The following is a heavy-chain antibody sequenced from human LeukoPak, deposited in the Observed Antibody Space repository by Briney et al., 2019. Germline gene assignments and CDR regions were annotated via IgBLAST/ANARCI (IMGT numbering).Heavy chain of an antibody. V-gene: IGHV3-11*01. CDR1: GFTFSDYY. J-gene: IGHJ4*02. CDR3: ARAIPMTTVTTGYYFDY. D-gene: IGHD4-17*01. CDR2: ISNSGSTI. Sequence: GGSLRLSCAASGFTFSDYYMSWIRQAPGKGLEWVSYISNSGSTIYYADSVKGRFFISRDNAKNSLYLQMNSLRAEDTALYYCARAIPMTTVTTGYYFDYWGQGTLVTVSS.